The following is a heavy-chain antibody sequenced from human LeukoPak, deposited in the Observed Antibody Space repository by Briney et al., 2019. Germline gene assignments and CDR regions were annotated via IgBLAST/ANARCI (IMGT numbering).Heavy chain of an antibody. CDR1: GGSINDYY. CDR3: AREYSNGWYVFDY. D-gene: IGHD6-19*01. J-gene: IGHJ4*02. CDR2: VFTSGST. V-gene: IGHV4-4*07. Sequence: SETLSLTCTVSGGSINDYYWSWIPQPPGKGLQWIGRVFTSGSTKYKHSRKSRVTMSMDTSKNQCSLRLTSVTAADTAMYYCAREYSNGWYVFDYWGQGTLVTVSS.